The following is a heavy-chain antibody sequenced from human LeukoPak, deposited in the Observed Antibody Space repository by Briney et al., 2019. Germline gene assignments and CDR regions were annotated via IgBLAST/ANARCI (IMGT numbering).Heavy chain of an antibody. D-gene: IGHD5-18*01. CDR2: IRGSCAST. Sequence: GETLRLSCAASGFTFSSHAMSWVRQAPGKGLEWVSFIRGSCASTYYADSVKGRFTISRDNSKNTLYLQMNSLRAEDTAVYYCAKVGYTYGYRTPPEYFQHWGQGTLVTVSS. CDR3: AKVGYTYGYRTPPEYFQH. CDR1: GFTFSSHA. J-gene: IGHJ1*01. V-gene: IGHV3-23*01.